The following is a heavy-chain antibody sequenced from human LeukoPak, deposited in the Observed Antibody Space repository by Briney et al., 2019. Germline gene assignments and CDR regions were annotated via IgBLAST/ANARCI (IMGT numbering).Heavy chain of an antibody. D-gene: IGHD3-10*01. CDR2: IVPIFGTA. CDR3: ARGGEAKWFGELIKTQYYYYMDV. J-gene: IGHJ6*03. CDR1: GGTFSSYA. Sequence: GASVKVSCKASGGTFSSYAISWVRQAPGQGLEWMGGIVPIFGTANYAQKFQGRVTITADKSTSTAYMEPSSLRSEDTAVYYCARGGEAKWFGELIKTQYYYYMDVWGKGTTVTVSS. V-gene: IGHV1-69*06.